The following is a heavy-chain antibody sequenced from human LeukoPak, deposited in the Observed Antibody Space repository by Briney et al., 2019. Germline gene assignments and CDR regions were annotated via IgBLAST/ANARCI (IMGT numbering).Heavy chain of an antibody. CDR3: AIAVGWELGY. CDR2: IDQDESER. CDR1: RHRSSSYW. V-gene: IGHV3-7*01. J-gene: IGHJ4*02. D-gene: IGHD1-26*01. Sequence: PGGSLRLSCATSRHRSSSYWMSWARQAPGKGLKWVANIDQDESERNYVDSAKGRFTISRDGAKNSVYLQMNSLKDEDTAVYYCAIAVGWELGYWGQGTLVTVSS.